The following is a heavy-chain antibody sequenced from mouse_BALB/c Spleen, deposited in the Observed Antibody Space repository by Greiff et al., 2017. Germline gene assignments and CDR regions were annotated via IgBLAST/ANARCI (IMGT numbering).Heavy chain of an antibody. CDR3: ARNWGYSEWCAY. CDR1: GFSLTSYG. V-gene: IGHV2-4-1*01. Sequence: VKLMESGPGLVQPSQCLSITCTVSGFSLTSYGVHWVRQSPGKGLEWLGVIWSGGSTDYNAAFISRLSISKDNSKSQVFFKMNSLQADDTAIYYCARNWGYSEWCAYGGQGTLVTVSA. D-gene: IGHD2-3*01. J-gene: IGHJ3*01. CDR2: IWSGGST.